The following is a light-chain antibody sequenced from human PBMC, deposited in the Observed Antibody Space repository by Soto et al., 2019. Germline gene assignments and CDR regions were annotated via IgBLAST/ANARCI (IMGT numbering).Light chain of an antibody. CDR2: GAS. V-gene: IGKV3-15*01. Sequence: EIVRTQSPATLSVSPGERATLSCRASQSVGSNLAWYQLKPGQAPRLLIYGASTRATGIPARFSGSGSGTEFTLTISSLQSEDFAIYFCKQYNNWPPDRTFGQGTKVEIK. CDR3: KQYNNWPPDRT. CDR1: QSVGSN. J-gene: IGKJ1*01.